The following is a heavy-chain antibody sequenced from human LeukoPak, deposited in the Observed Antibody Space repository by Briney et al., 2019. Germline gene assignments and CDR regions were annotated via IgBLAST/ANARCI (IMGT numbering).Heavy chain of an antibody. CDR2: INPNSGGT. CDR1: GYTFTGYY. CDR3: ARNGQDHYYYYYYMDV. V-gene: IGHV1-2*02. Sequence: GASVKVSCKASGYTFTGYYMHWVRQAPGQGLEWMGWINPNSGGTNYAQKFQGRVTMTRDTSISTAYMELSRLRPDDTAVYYCARNGQDHYYYYYYMDVWGKGTTVTVSS. J-gene: IGHJ6*03.